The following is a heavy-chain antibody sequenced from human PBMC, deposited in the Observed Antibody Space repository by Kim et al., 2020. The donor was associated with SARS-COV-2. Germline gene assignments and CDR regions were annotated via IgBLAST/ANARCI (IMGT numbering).Heavy chain of an antibody. J-gene: IGHJ6*02. D-gene: IGHD3-3*01. Sequence: GGSLRLSCAASGFTFSSYGMHWVRQAPGKGLEWVAVISYDGSNKYYADSVKGRFTISRDNSKNTLYLQMNSLRAEDTAVYYCAKDWMYYDFWSGYLQQQNYYCYYGMDVWGQGTTVTVSS. V-gene: IGHV3-30*18. CDR1: GFTFSSYG. CDR2: ISYDGSNK. CDR3: AKDWMYYDFWSGYLQQQNYYCYYGMDV.